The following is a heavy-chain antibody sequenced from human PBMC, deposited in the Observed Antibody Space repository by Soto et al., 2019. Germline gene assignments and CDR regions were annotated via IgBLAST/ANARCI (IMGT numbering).Heavy chain of an antibody. D-gene: IGHD1-1*01. CDR3: ARSGTYYYYYYMDV. CDR1: GGSFSGYY. J-gene: IGHJ6*03. Sequence: PSETLSITCAVYGGSFSGYYWSWIRQPPGKGLEWIGEINHSGSTNYNPSLKRRVTISVDTSKNQFSLKLSSVTAADTAVYYCARSGTYYYYYYMDVWGKGTTVTVSS. V-gene: IGHV4-34*01. CDR2: INHSGST.